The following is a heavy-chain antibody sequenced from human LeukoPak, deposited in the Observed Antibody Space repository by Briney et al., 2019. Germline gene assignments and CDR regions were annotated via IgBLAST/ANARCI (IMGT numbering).Heavy chain of an antibody. V-gene: IGHV4-34*01. Sequence: SETLSLTCAVYGGSFSGYYWSWLRQPPGKGLEWIGEINHSGSTNYNPSLKSRVTISVDTSKNQFSLKLSSVTAADTAVYYCARGRRGTYYYGSGSYSPFDYWGQGTLVTVSS. D-gene: IGHD3-10*01. J-gene: IGHJ4*02. CDR2: INHSGST. CDR1: GGSFSGYY. CDR3: ARGRRGTYYYGSGSYSPFDY.